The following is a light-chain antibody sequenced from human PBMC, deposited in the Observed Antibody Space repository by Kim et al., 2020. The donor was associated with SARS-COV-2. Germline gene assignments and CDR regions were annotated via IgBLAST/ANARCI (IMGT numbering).Light chain of an antibody. CDR3: HQYGSSPWS. Sequence: ASVGDRVTLTCRARQSVSHYLACYQHKPGKAPKLLVYDASSLEGGVPSRFSGSGSGTELTLTITSLQPDDFATYYCHQYGSSPWSFGQGTKVEIK. V-gene: IGKV1-5*01. CDR2: DAS. J-gene: IGKJ1*01. CDR1: QSVSHY.